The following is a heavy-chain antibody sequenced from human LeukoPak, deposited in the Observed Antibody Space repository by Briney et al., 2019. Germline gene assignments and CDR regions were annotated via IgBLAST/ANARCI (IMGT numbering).Heavy chain of an antibody. V-gene: IGHV4-59*01. CDR1: GGSISSYY. Sequence: PSETLSLTCTVSGGSISSYYWSWIRQPPGKGLEWIGYIYYSGSTNYNPSLKSRVTISVDTSKNQFSLKLSSVTAADTAVYYCARADGDYGPGYFQHWGQGTLATVSS. D-gene: IGHD4-17*01. J-gene: IGHJ1*01. CDR3: ARADGDYGPGYFQH. CDR2: IYYSGST.